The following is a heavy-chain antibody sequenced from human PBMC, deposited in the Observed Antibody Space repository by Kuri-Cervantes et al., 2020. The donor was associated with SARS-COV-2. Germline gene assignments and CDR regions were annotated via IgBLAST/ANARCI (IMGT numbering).Heavy chain of an antibody. J-gene: IGHJ5*02. D-gene: IGHD4-17*01. CDR2: INHSGST. CDR1: GGSFSGYY. Sequence: SETLSLTCAVYGGSFSGYYWSWIRQPPGKGLEWIGEINHSGSTNYNPSLKSRVTISVDTSKNQFSLKLSSVTAADTAMYFCARDKNADYFSFDPWGQGTLVTVSS. CDR3: ARDKNADYFSFDP. V-gene: IGHV4-34*01.